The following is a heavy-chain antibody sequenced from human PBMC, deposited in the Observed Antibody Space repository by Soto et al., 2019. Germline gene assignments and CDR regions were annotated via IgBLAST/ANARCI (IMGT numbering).Heavy chain of an antibody. D-gene: IGHD1-26*01. CDR1: GYPFTNYG. CDR3: ARAGGSIVASTFDF. V-gene: IGHV1-18*01. J-gene: IGHJ4*02. Sequence: ASVKVSCKAYGYPFTNYGITWVRQAPGQGLEGMAWISAYNGNTNYAQNLQGRVTVTTDTSTSTAYMELRSLKSDDTAVYYCARAGGSIVASTFDFWGLGTLVTVSS. CDR2: ISAYNGNT.